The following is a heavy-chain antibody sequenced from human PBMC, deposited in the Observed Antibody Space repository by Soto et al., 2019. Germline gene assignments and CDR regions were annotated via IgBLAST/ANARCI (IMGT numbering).Heavy chain of an antibody. CDR1: GFTFSSYV. D-gene: IGHD2-8*01. CDR2: IGGSGGST. J-gene: IGHJ4*02. V-gene: IGHV3-23*01. CDR3: AEDRAGRYCSNGVCYAPDY. Sequence: EVQLMDSGGGLVQPGGSLRLSCAASGFTFSSYVMSWVRQAPGKGLEWVSGIGGSGGSTYYADSVKGRFTISRDNSKNTLYVQMHSLRAEDTAIYYCAEDRAGRYCSNGVCYAPDYWGQGTLVTVSS.